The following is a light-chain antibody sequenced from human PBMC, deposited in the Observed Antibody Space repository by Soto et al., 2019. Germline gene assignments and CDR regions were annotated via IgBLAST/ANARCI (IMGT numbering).Light chain of an antibody. CDR1: QSISGY. Sequence: DIQMTQSPSSLSSSLGDRVTITFRASQSISGYLNWYQQKPGKAPNLLIYAASSLQSGVPSRFSGSGSGTDFTLTINSLHPEDFATYYCQQSYSTPITFGQGTRWRL. J-gene: IGKJ5*01. CDR2: AAS. CDR3: QQSYSTPIT. V-gene: IGKV1-39*01.